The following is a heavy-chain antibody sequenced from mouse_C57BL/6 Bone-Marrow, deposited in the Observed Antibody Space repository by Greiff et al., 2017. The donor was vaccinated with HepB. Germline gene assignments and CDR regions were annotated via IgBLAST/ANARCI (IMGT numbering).Heavy chain of an antibody. D-gene: IGHD2-4*01. CDR3: ARYDSLAMDY. Sequence: VKLQESGAELVRPGASVTLSCKASGYTFTDYEMHWVKQTPVHGLEWIGAIDPETGGTAYNQKFKGKAILTADKSSSTAYMELRSLASEDSAVYYCARYDSLAMDYWGQGTSVTVSS. CDR1: GYTFTDYE. J-gene: IGHJ4*01. CDR2: IDPETGGT. V-gene: IGHV1-15*01.